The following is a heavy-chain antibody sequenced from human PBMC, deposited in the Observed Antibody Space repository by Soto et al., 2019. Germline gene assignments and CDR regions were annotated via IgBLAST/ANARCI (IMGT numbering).Heavy chain of an antibody. CDR3: ARALRWRFDY. Sequence: PSETLSLTCAVYGGSFSGYYWSWIRQPPGKGLEWIGEINHSGSTNYNPSLKSRVTISVDTSKNQFSLKLSSVTAADTAVYYCARALRWRFDYWGQGTLVTVSS. CDR2: INHSGST. CDR1: GGSFSGYY. D-gene: IGHD3-16*01. J-gene: IGHJ4*02. V-gene: IGHV4-34*01.